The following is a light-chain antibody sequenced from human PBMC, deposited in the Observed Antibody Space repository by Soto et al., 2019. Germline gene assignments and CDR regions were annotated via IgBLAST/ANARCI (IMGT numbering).Light chain of an antibody. V-gene: IGKV1-5*03. CDR1: QSINYW. Sequence: DIQMTQSPSTLSASVGDRVTITCRASQSINYWLAWYQQKPGKPPKLLIYKASSLESGVPSRFSGSGSGTEFILTISRLQPDDFATYYCQQYNNYWTFGQGTKVEIK. CDR2: KAS. J-gene: IGKJ1*01. CDR3: QQYNNYWT.